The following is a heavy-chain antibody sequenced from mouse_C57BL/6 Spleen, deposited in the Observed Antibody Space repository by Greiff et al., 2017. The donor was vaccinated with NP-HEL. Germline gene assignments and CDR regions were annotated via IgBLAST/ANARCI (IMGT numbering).Heavy chain of an antibody. Sequence: EVKLQESGPGLVKPSQSLSLTCSVTGYSITSGYYWNWIRQFPGNKLEWMGYISYDGSNNYNPSLKNRISITRDTSKHQFFLKLNSVTTEDTATYYCAREGAQATNYYAMDYWGQGTSVTVSS. CDR3: AREGAQATNYYAMDY. D-gene: IGHD3-2*02. J-gene: IGHJ4*01. CDR2: ISYDGSN. CDR1: GYSITSGYY. V-gene: IGHV3-6*01.